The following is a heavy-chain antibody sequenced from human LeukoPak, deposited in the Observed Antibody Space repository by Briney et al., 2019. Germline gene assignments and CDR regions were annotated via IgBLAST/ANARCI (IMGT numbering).Heavy chain of an antibody. CDR3: AKVRLGIFGVVIAPFDY. D-gene: IGHD3-3*01. Sequence: GGSLRLSCAASGFTFSSYAMSWVRQAPGKGLEWVSAISGSGGSTYYADSVKGRFTISRDNSKNTLYLQMNSLRAEDTAVYYCAKVRLGIFGVVIAPFDYWGQGTLVTVSS. V-gene: IGHV3-23*01. J-gene: IGHJ4*02. CDR1: GFTFSSYA. CDR2: ISGSGGST.